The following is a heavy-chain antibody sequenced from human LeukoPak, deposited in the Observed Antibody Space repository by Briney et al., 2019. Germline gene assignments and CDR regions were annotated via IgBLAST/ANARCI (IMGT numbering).Heavy chain of an antibody. CDR1: GGSISSYY. Sequence: SETLSLTCTVSGGSISSYYWSWIRQPPGKGLEWIGYIYYSGSTNYNPSLKSRVTISVDTSKNQFSLKLSSVTAADTAVYYCAREGYYDSSGYRPVDYWGQGTLVTVSS. J-gene: IGHJ4*02. CDR3: AREGYYDSSGYRPVDY. V-gene: IGHV4-59*01. CDR2: IYYSGST. D-gene: IGHD3-22*01.